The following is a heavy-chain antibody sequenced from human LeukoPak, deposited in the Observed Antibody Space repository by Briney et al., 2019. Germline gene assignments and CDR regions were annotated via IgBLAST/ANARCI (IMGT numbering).Heavy chain of an antibody. D-gene: IGHD6-19*01. CDR3: ARDPDSSGWSSIEY. V-gene: IGHV3-74*01. J-gene: IGHJ4*02. CDR1: GFTFSRYW. CDR2: INSDGRST. Sequence: GGSLRLPCAASGFTFSRYWMHWVRQAPGKGLVWVSRINSDGRSTNYADPVKGRFTISRDNAKNTLYLQMNSLRAEDTAVYYCARDPDSSGWSSIEYWGQGTLVTVSS.